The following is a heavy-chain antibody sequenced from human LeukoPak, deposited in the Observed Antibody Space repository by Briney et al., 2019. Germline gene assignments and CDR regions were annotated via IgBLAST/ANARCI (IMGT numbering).Heavy chain of an antibody. V-gene: IGHV1-2*02. D-gene: IGHD3-10*01. J-gene: IGHJ6*02. CDR2: INPNSGGT. CDR3: ASAGFGELAHYYYGMDV. CDR1: GYTFTGYY. Sequence: ASVKVSCKASGYTFTGYYMHWARQAPGQGLEWMGWINPNSGGTNYAQKFQGRVTMTRDTSISTAYMELSRLRSDDTAVYYCASAGFGELAHYYYGMDVWGQGTTVTVSS.